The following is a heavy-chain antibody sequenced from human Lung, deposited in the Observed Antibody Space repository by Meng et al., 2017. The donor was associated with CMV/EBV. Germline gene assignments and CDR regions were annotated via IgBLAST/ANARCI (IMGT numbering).Heavy chain of an antibody. V-gene: IGHV4-31*03. J-gene: IGHJ5*01. CDR3: ARQAPDNWFDP. CDR1: GGPLDCGAYC. Sequence: CTVSGGPLDCGAYCSSWIRQHPEKGLEWIGYTYYDGSTHYNPSLRSRAAISVDTSKNQFSLRLNSVTAADTAVYYCARQAPDNWFDPWGQGALVTVSS. CDR2: TYYDGST.